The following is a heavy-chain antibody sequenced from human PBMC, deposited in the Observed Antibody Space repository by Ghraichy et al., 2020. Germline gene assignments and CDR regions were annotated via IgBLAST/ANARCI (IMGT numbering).Heavy chain of an antibody. D-gene: IGHD2-2*01. Sequence: ASVKVSCKASGYTFTNYYMYWVRQAPGQGLEWMGIINPSGGSTSYAQKFQGRVTMTRDTSTSRVYMELSSLRSEDTAVYYCARDRGCSSTSCYAGYYYGMDVWGQGTTVTVSS. CDR3: ARDRGCSSTSCYAGYYYGMDV. J-gene: IGHJ6*02. CDR1: GYTFTNYY. CDR2: INPSGGST. V-gene: IGHV1-46*01.